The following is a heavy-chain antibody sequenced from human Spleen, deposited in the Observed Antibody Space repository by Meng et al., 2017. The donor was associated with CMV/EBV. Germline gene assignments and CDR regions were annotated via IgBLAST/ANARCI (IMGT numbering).Heavy chain of an antibody. CDR2: IKQDGGEK. CDR1: GFTFSSYS. J-gene: IGHJ4*02. Sequence: LSLTCAASGFTFSSYSMNWVRQAPGKGLEWVANIKQDGGEKYYVDSVKGRFTISRDNAKNSLYLQMNSLRAEDTVVYYCARDDSLHWQYWGQGTLVTVSS. CDR3: ARDDSLHWQY. V-gene: IGHV3-7*01.